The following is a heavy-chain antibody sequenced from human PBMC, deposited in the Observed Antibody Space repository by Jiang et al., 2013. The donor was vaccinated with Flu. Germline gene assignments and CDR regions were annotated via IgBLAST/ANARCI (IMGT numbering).Heavy chain of an antibody. J-gene: IGHJ6*02. V-gene: IGHV1-69*04. CDR3: ARELDYGDLTYYGMDV. D-gene: IGHD4-17*01. CDR2: IMPILGVT. Sequence: WVRQAPGQGLEWMGRIMPILGVTNYAQKFQGKVTINADTSTNIAYMKLSGLRSEDTAVYYCARELDYGDLTYYGMDVWGQGTTVTVS.